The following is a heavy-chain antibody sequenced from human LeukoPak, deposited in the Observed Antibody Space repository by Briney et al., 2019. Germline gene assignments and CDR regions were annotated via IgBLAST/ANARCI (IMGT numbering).Heavy chain of an antibody. D-gene: IGHD6-19*01. V-gene: IGHV4-34*01. CDR1: GGSFSGYY. J-gene: IGHJ6*02. Sequence: SETLSLTCAVCGGSFSGYYWSWIRQPPGKGLEWIGEINHSGSTNYNPSLKSRVTISVDTSKNQFSLKLSSVTAADTAVYYCARLSGPIAVANRGYYYGMDVWGQGTTVTVSS. CDR2: INHSGST. CDR3: ARLSGPIAVANRGYYYGMDV.